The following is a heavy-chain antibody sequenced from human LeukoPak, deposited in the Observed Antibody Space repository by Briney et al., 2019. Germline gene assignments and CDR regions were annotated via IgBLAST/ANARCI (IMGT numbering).Heavy chain of an antibody. D-gene: IGHD3-16*02. V-gene: IGHV3-23*01. Sequence: GSLRLSCAASGFTFSSYAMSWVRQAPGKGLEWVSAISGSGGSTYYADSVKGRFTISRDNSKNTLYLQMNSLRAEDTAVYYCAKGLVLGQLSLYYFDYWGQGTLVTVSS. CDR3: AKGLVLGQLSLYYFDY. CDR1: GFTFSSYA. CDR2: ISGSGGST. J-gene: IGHJ4*02.